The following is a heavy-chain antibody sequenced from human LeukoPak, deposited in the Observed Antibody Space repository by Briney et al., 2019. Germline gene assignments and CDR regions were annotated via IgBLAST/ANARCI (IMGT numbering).Heavy chain of an antibody. D-gene: IGHD3-10*01. J-gene: IGHJ4*02. Sequence: GGSLRLSCAASGFTFSSYGMHWVRQAPGKGLEWVAFIRYDGSNKYYADSVKGRFTISRDNSKNTLYLQMNSLRAEDTAVYYCARERTPKHYYGSGSYDRYFDYWGQGTLVTVSS. CDR3: ARERTPKHYYGSGSYDRYFDY. CDR2: IRYDGSNK. CDR1: GFTFSSYG. V-gene: IGHV3-30*02.